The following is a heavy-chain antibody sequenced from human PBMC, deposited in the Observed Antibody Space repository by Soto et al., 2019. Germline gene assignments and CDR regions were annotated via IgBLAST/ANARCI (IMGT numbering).Heavy chain of an antibody. CDR3: TLGTWSAETFDI. CDR1: GGTFSTYT. J-gene: IGHJ3*02. CDR2: ILPMLDIT. D-gene: IGHD6-13*01. Sequence: QVQLVQSGAEVKKPGSSVKVSCKASGGTFSTYTIIWVRQAPGQGLEWMGRILPMLDITNSAQRCQGRVTIPADKSTSTAYLELSSLRSEDTAVYYCTLGTWSAETFDIWGRGTMVTVSS. V-gene: IGHV1-69*02.